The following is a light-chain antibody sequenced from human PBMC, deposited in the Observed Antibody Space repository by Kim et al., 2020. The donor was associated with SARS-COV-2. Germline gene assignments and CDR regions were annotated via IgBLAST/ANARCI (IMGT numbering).Light chain of an antibody. CDR3: QQSYSIPLT. Sequence: DIQMTQSPSSLSAFVGDRVTITCRASQNISSYLNWYQQKPGKAPKLLIYAASSLQSGVPSRFSGSGSGTDFTLTISSLQPEDFASYYCQQSYSIPLTFGGGTKVDIK. CDR2: AAS. V-gene: IGKV1-39*01. CDR1: QNISSY. J-gene: IGKJ4*01.